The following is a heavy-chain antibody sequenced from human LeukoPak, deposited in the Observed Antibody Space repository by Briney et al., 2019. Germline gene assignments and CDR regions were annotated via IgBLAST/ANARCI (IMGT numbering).Heavy chain of an antibody. D-gene: IGHD3-10*01. CDR3: ARAKPKNMVRGLIMRRESRYYFDY. Sequence: GGSLRLSCAASGFTFDDYGMSWVRQAPGKGLEWVSGINWNGGSTGHADSVKGRFTISRDNAKNSLSLQMNSLRAEDTAVYYCARAKPKNMVRGLIMRRESRYYFDYWGQGTLVTVSS. CDR1: GFTFDDYG. J-gene: IGHJ4*02. V-gene: IGHV3-20*04. CDR2: INWNGGST.